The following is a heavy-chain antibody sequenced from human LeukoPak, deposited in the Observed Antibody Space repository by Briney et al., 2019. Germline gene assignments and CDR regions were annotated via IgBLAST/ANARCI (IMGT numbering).Heavy chain of an antibody. CDR1: GFTFSSYW. D-gene: IGHD6-19*01. J-gene: IGHJ6*02. CDR3: ARDDISGWSLYYYYYYGMDV. CDR2: IKQDGSEK. Sequence: PGGSLRLSCVPSGFTFSSYWMSWVRQAPGKGLEWVANIKQDGSEKYYVDSVKGRFTISRDNAKNSLYLQMNSLRAEDTAVYYCARDDISGWSLYYYYYYGMDVWGQGTTVTVSS. V-gene: IGHV3-7*01.